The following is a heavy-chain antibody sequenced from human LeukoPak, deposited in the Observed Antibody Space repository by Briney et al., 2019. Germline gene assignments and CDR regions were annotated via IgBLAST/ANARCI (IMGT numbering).Heavy chain of an antibody. D-gene: IGHD2-8*01. Sequence: SQTLSLTCTVSGGSINRGDYYWSWIRQPPGKGLERIGYIYYSWSTYYNPSLKSRVTISVDTSKNQFSLKLSSVTAADTAVYYCARRYCTNGVCYLFDYWGQGTLVTVSS. CDR2: IYYSWST. CDR3: ARRYCTNGVCYLFDY. CDR1: GGSINRGDYY. J-gene: IGHJ4*02. V-gene: IGHV4-30-4*01.